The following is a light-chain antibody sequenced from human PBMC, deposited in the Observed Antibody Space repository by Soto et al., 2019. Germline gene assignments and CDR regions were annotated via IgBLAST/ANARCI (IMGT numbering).Light chain of an antibody. CDR1: SSDVGAYNY. CDR3: SSYTSSTPVV. Sequence: QSALTQPASVSGSPGQSITISCTGTSSDVGAYNYVSWYQQHPGKAPKLMIYDVSNRPSGVSNRFSGSKSGNAASLTISGLQAEVEADYYCSSYTSSTPVVFGGGTKVTVL. V-gene: IGLV2-14*01. CDR2: DVS. J-gene: IGLJ2*01.